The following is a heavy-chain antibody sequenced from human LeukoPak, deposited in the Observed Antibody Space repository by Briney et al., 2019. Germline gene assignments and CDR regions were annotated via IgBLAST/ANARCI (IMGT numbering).Heavy chain of an antibody. D-gene: IGHD4-17*01. Sequence: SETLSLTCTVSGGSIGSSSYYWVWIRQPPGKGLEWIGSIYYSGSTYYNPSLKSRVTISVDTSKNQFSLQLSSVAAADTAVYYCARHSSMTTVKFDYWGQGTLVTVSS. CDR2: IYYSGST. CDR3: ARHSSMTTVKFDY. V-gene: IGHV4-39*01. CDR1: GGSIGSSSYY. J-gene: IGHJ4*02.